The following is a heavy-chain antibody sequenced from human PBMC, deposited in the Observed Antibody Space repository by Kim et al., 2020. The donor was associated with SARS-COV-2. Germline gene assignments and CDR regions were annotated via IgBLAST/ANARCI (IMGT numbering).Heavy chain of an antibody. CDR1: GGSISSSSYY. CDR2: IYYSGST. J-gene: IGHJ4*02. CDR3: ARGCGSGYAPPGRRGFDY. D-gene: IGHD5-12*01. V-gene: IGHV4-39*01. Sequence: SETLSLTCTVSGGSISSSSYYWGWIRQPPGKGLEWIGSIYYSGSTYYNPSLKSRVTISVDTSKNQFSLKLSSVTAADTAVYYCARGCGSGYAPPGRRGFDYWGQGTLVTVSS.